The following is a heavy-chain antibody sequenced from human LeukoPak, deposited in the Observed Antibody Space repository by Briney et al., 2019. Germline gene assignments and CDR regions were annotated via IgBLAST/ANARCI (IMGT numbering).Heavy chain of an antibody. V-gene: IGHV3-21*01. D-gene: IGHD2-2*01. J-gene: IGHJ5*02. Sequence: PGGSLRLSCAASGFTFSSYSMSWVRQAPGKGLEWVSYISSSSSYIYYADSVKGRFTISRDNAKNSLHLQMNSLRAEDAAVYYCATDCSSTRCYEGRFDPWGQGTLVTVSS. CDR3: ATDCSSTRCYEGRFDP. CDR2: ISSSSSYI. CDR1: GFTFSSYS.